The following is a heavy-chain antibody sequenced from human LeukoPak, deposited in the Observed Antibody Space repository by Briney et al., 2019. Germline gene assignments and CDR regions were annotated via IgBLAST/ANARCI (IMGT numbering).Heavy chain of an antibody. CDR3: AKECYGDYLPSVDY. V-gene: IGHV3-23*01. CDR2: ISDSGGSR. CDR1: GFTFSSYA. Sequence: GGSLRLSCAASGFTFSSYAMSWVRQAPGKGLEWVSAISDSGGSRYYADSVKGRFTISRDNSKNTLYLQMNSLRAEDTAVYYCAKECYGDYLPSVDYWGQGTLVTVSS. J-gene: IGHJ4*02. D-gene: IGHD4-17*01.